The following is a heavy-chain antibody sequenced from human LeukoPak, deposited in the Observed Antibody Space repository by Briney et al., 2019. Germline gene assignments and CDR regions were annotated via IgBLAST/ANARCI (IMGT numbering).Heavy chain of an antibody. CDR2: ISGSGGST. D-gene: IGHD1-26*01. CDR1: GFTFSSYA. Sequence: SGGSLRLSCAASGFTFSSYAMSWVRQAPGKGLEWVSAISGSGGSTYYADSVKGRFTISRDNPKNTLYLQMNSLRAEDTAVYYCAKAWDEWELSLDYWGQGTLVTVSS. V-gene: IGHV3-23*01. J-gene: IGHJ4*02. CDR3: AKAWDEWELSLDY.